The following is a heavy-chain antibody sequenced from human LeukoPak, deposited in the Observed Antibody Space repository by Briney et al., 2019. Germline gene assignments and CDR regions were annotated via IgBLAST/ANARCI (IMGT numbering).Heavy chain of an antibody. D-gene: IGHD2-2*01. J-gene: IGHJ4*02. CDR3: ARRRCSSTSCSLDY. CDR1: RFTFNNYA. V-gene: IGHV3-23*01. CDR2: ISGSGGST. Sequence: GSLRLSCAASRFTFNNYAMSWVRQAPGKGVEWVSAISGSGGSTYYADSVKGRFTISRDNSKNTLYLQMNSLRAEDTAVYYCARRRCSSTSCSLDYWGQGTLVTVSS.